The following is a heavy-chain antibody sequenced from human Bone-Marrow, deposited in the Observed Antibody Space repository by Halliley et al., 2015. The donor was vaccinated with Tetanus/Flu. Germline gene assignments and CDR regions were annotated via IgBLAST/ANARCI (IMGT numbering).Heavy chain of an antibody. CDR3: GGVGRGISVLAS. CDR1: GASIGSSY. J-gene: IGHJ1*01. V-gene: IGHV4-59*01. CDR2: IFYSGST. Sequence: TLSLTCSVSGASIGSSYWGWIRQSPGEGLERIGYIFYSGSTNYTPSLRSRATILVDTSKSQFSLRLMSVTTADTALFYCGGVGRGISVLASGGQGLLV. D-gene: IGHD3-10*01.